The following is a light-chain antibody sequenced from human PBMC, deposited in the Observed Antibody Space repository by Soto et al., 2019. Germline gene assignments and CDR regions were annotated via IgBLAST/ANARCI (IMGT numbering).Light chain of an antibody. Sequence: AFRMTQSPSSFSASTGDRVTITCRASQGISSYLAWYQQKPGKAPKLLIYAASTLQSGVPSRFSGSGSGTDFTLTISCLQSEDFATYYCQHYYSYPYTFGQGTKLEIK. CDR2: AAS. V-gene: IGKV1-8*01. CDR1: QGISSY. J-gene: IGKJ2*01. CDR3: QHYYSYPYT.